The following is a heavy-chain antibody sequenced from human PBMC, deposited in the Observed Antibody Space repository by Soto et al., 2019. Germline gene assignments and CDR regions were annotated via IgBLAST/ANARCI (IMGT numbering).Heavy chain of an antibody. CDR2: IWYDGSNK. CDR1: GFTFSSYG. CDR3: AREGCSSTSCYYFDY. V-gene: IGHV3-33*01. D-gene: IGHD2-2*01. Sequence: PGGSLRLSCAASGFTFSSYGMHWVRQAPGKGLEWVAVIWYDGSNKYYADSVKGRFTISRDNSKNTLYLQMNSLRAEDTAVYYCAREGCSSTSCYYFDYWGQGTLVTVSS. J-gene: IGHJ4*02.